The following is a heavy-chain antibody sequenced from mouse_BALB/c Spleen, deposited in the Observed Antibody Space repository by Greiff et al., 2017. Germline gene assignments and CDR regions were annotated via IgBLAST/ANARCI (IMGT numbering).Heavy chain of an antibody. Sequence: EVKLVESGGGLVQPGGSLRLSCATSGFTFTDYYMSWVRQPPGKALEWLGFIRNKANGYTTEYSASVKGRFTISRDNSQSILYLQMNTLRAEDSATYYCATNGEEFDYWGQGTTLTVSS. J-gene: IGHJ2*01. CDR3: ATNGEEFDY. CDR2: IRNKANGYTT. V-gene: IGHV7-3*02. CDR1: GFTFTDYY.